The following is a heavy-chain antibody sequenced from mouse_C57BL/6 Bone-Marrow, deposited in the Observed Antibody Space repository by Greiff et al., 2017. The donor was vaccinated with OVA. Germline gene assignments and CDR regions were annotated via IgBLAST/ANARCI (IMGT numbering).Heavy chain of an antibody. CDR1: GFTFSSYA. CDR2: ISSGGDYI. J-gene: IGHJ3*01. CDR3: TREAYWFAY. D-gene: IGHD6-5*01. V-gene: IGHV5-9-1*02. Sequence: EVQGVESGEGLVKPGGSLQLSCAASGFTFSSYAMSWVRQTPEKRLAWVAYISSGGDYIYYADTVKGRFTISRDNARNTLYLQMSSLKSEDTARYYCTREAYWFAYWGQGTLVTVSA.